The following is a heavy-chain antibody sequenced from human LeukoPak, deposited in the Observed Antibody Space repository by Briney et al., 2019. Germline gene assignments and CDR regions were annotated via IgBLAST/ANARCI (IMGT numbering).Heavy chain of an antibody. CDR3: AGNRNSGSSLDI. CDR1: GYTFTGYY. V-gene: IGHV1-2*02. D-gene: IGHD6-6*01. J-gene: IGHJ3*02. CDR2: TYPFSGDT. Sequence: ASVKVSCKASGYTFTGYYTRWVRHAPEQGLEWMGWTYPFSGDTNYAQNFQGRVTMTRDTSISTAYMELSSLKSDDTAVYYCAGNRNSGSSLDIWGQGTMLTVSS.